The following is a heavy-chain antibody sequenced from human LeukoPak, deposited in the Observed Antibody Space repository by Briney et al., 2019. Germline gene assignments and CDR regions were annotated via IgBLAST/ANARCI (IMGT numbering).Heavy chain of an antibody. Sequence: PSETLSLTCAVYGGSFSGYYWSWIRQPPGKGLEWIGSIYYSGSTYYNPSLKSRVTISVDTSKNQFSLKLSSVTAADTAVYYCARLVYDFWSGYYSGNYLDYWGQGTLVTVSS. D-gene: IGHD3-3*01. CDR1: GGSFSGYY. J-gene: IGHJ4*02. CDR3: ARLVYDFWSGYYSGNYLDY. CDR2: IYYSGST. V-gene: IGHV4-34*01.